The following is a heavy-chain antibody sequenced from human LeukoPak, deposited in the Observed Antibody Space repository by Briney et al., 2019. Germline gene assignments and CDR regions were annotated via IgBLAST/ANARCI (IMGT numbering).Heavy chain of an antibody. CDR1: GFTFRTYW. J-gene: IGHJ4*02. CDR3: GRDLGGRSGY. V-gene: IGHV3-74*01. CDR2: INEDGSIT. D-gene: IGHD1-26*01. Sequence: LSGGSLRLSCAVSGFTFRTYWMHWVRQVPGEGLVWVSRINEDGSITNYADSVKGRFSISRDNAKNTLYLQMNSLRAEDTAVYYCGRDLGGRSGYWGQGTLVIVSS.